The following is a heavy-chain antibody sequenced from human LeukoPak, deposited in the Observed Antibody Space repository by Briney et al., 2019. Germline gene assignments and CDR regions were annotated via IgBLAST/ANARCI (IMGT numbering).Heavy chain of an antibody. J-gene: IGHJ4*02. CDR1: GFTFSSYS. Sequence: PGGSLRLSCAASGFTFSSYSMNWVRQAPGKGLEWVGRIKSKTDGGTTDYAAPVKGRFTISRDDSKNMLFLQMNSLITEDTAVYYCATGRIVRTTTPYYWGQGTLVTVSS. CDR2: IKSKTDGGTT. D-gene: IGHD1-26*01. V-gene: IGHV3-15*01. CDR3: ATGRIVRTTTPYY.